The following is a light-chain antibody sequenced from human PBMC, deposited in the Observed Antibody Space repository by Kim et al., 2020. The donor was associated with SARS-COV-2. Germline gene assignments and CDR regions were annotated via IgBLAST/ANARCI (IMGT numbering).Light chain of an antibody. Sequence: PGQSITISSTRTSSDVGGYNYDSWYQQHPGKAPKLMIYDVNNRPSGVSNRFSGSKSGNTASLTISGLQAEDEADYYCSSYTSSSTVFGGGTQLTVL. CDR2: DVN. V-gene: IGLV2-14*03. CDR3: SSYTSSSTV. CDR1: SSDVGGYNY. J-gene: IGLJ2*01.